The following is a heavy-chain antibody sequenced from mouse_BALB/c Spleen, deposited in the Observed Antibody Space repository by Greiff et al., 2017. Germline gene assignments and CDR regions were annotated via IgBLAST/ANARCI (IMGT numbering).Heavy chain of an antibody. CDR2: IDPENGDT. CDR3: KREFITTATAY. V-gene: IGHV14-4*02. CDR1: GFNIKDYY. J-gene: IGHJ3*01. Sequence: VQLQQSGAELVRSGASVKLSCTASGFNIKDYYMHWVKQRPEQGLEWIGWIDPENGDTEYAPKFQGKATMTADTSSNTAYLQLSSLTSEDTAVYYCKREFITTATAYWGQGTLVTVSA. D-gene: IGHD1-2*01.